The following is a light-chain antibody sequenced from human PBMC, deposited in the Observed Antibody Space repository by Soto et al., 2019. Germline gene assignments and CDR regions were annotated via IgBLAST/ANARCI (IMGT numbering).Light chain of an antibody. CDR3: SSFRSGTTL. J-gene: IGLJ1*01. V-gene: IGLV2-14*01. Sequence: QSALTQPAYVSGSPGQSITISCTGTSSDIGGYNFVSWYHQHPGKAPKLMIYEVSNRPSGVSDRFSGSKSGNTASLTISGLQAEDEADYYCSSFRSGTTLFGTGTKVTV. CDR1: SSDIGGYNF. CDR2: EVS.